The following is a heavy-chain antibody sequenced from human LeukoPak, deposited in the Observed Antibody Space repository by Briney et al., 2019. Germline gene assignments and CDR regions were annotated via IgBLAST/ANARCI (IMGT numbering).Heavy chain of an antibody. D-gene: IGHD3-10*01. J-gene: IGHJ6*02. Sequence: ASVKVSCKASGYTFTSYAMNWVRQAPGQGLEWMGWINTNTGNPTYAQGFTGRFVFPLDTSVSTAYLQISSLKAEDTAVYYCAGSLTYYYGSGSYSKAYYYGMDVWGQGTTVTVSS. CDR1: GYTFTSYA. CDR2: INTNTGNP. CDR3: AGSLTYYYGSGSYSKAYYYGMDV. V-gene: IGHV7-4-1*02.